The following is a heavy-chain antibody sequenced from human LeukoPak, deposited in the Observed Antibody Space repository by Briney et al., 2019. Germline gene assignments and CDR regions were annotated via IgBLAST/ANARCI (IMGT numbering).Heavy chain of an antibody. J-gene: IGHJ4*02. CDR1: GLTFKNAW. V-gene: IGHV3-15*01. CDR2: VWNTGTT. D-gene: IGHD1-1*01. Sequence: GGSLRLSCAASGLTFKNAWMTWVRQAPGKGLEWVGRVWNTGTTDYAAPVTGRFAISGDDSKNTLYLQMTSLKIEDTAIYYCASAPTTGGLPYFDFWGRGTLVTVSS. CDR3: ASAPTTGGLPYFDF.